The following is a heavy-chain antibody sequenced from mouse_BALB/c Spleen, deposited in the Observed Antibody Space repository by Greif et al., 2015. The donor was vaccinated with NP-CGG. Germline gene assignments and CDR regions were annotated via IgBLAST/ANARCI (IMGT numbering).Heavy chain of an antibody. J-gene: IGHJ3*01. CDR2: IDPENGNT. D-gene: IGHD1-1*02. CDR1: GFNIKDYY. CDR3: ASGSLFAY. V-gene: IGHV14-1*02. Sequence: VQLQQSGAELVRPGALVKLSCKASGFNIKDYYMHWVKQRPEQGLEWIGWIDPENGNTIYDPKFQGKASITADTSSNTAYLQLSSLTSEDTAVYYCASGSLFAYWGQGTLVTVSA.